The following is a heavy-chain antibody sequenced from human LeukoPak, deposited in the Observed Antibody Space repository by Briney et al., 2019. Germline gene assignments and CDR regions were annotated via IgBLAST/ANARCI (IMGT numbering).Heavy chain of an antibody. CDR3: ARGAYTGFDV. V-gene: IGHV3-13*04. J-gene: IGHJ3*01. Sequence: PGGSLRLSCEASGFTFSTYDMHWVRQATGEGLEWVSGIGKSGDTYYVGSVKGRFTISRDNAKNSLYLQMNSLRSGDTAVYYCARGAYTGFDVWGQGTVVTVSS. D-gene: IGHD5-12*01. CDR2: IGKSGDT. CDR1: GFTFSTYD.